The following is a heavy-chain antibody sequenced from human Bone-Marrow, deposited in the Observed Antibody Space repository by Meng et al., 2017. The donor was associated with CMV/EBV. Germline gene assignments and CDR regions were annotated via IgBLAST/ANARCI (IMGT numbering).Heavy chain of an antibody. CDR2: ISGSGHAI. Sequence: GESLKISCAASGFTFSDYYMSWVRQSPGNGLEWIAFISGSGHAINYADSVDGRFTISRDSAKDSLFLQMNYLRVEDTAVYYCARDHPRAVWYFPDWGPGNLVNFAS. CDR3: ARDHPRAVWYFPD. V-gene: IGHV3-11*01. CDR1: GFTFSDYY. D-gene: IGHD3-16*01. J-gene: IGHJ1*01.